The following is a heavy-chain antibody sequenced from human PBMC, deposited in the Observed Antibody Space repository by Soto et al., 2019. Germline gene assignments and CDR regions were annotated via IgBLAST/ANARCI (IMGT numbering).Heavy chain of an antibody. CDR2: IYYSGST. J-gene: IGHJ5*02. V-gene: IGHV4-31*03. D-gene: IGHD3-3*01. CDR1: GGSISSGDYY. Sequence: PSETLSLTCTFSGGSISSGDYYWSWIPPHPGKGLEWIGYIYYSGSTYYNPSLKSRVTISVDTSKNQFSLKLSSATAADTAVYYCARWWSGSRQGFDPWGQGTLVTVPQ. CDR3: ARWWSGSRQGFDP.